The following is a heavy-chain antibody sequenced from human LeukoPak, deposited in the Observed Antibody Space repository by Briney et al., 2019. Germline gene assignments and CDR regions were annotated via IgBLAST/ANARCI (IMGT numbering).Heavy chain of an antibody. CDR2: INHGGST. V-gene: IGHV4-34*01. CDR3: ARGRRSRYFGWLNL. Sequence: PSETLSLTCAVYGPSFSGYYWSWIRQPPGKGMEWIAEINHGGSTNYNPSFKSRVTISVDTSKNQFSLKLSSVTAADTAVYYYARGRRSRYFGWLNLWGQGTLVTVSS. J-gene: IGHJ4*02. CDR1: GPSFSGYY. D-gene: IGHD3-9*01.